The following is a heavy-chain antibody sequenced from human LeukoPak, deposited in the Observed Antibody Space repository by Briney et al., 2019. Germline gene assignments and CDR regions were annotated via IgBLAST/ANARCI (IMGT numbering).Heavy chain of an antibody. D-gene: IGHD5-18*01. CDR3: ASSGYSYGLGFDY. CDR1: GGSISSSNW. Sequence: SETLSLTCAVSGGSISSSNWWSWVRQPPGKGLEWIREIYHSGSTNYNPSLKSRVTISVDKSKNQFSLKLSSVTAADTAVYYCASSGYSYGLGFDYWGQGTLVTVSS. V-gene: IGHV4-4*02. CDR2: IYHSGST. J-gene: IGHJ4*02.